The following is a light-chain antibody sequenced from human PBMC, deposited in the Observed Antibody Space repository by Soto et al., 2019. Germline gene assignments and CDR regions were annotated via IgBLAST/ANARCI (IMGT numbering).Light chain of an antibody. CDR1: SSDIDTYNF. CDR2: EVS. CDR3: SSYAATSSLV. Sequence: QSVLTQPASVSGSPGQSITMSCTGSSSDIDTYNFVSWYQQHADKAPRLILYEVSNRPSGVSSRFSGSKSGNSASLTISGLQPEDEAHYFCSSYAATSSLVFGGGTKVTVL. J-gene: IGLJ3*02. V-gene: IGLV2-14*01.